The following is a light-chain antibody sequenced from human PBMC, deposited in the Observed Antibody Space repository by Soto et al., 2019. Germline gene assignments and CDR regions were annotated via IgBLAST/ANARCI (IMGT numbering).Light chain of an antibody. CDR2: DVS. Sequence: SALAQPASVSGSPGQSIAISCTGTSSDVGSYNSVSWYQQYPGKAPTLMIHDVSDRPSGVSNRFSGSKSGNTASLTISGLQAEDEADYYCSSFTSSSSYVFGSGTQLTVL. CDR3: SSFTSSSSYV. CDR1: SSDVGSYNS. J-gene: IGLJ1*01. V-gene: IGLV2-14*03.